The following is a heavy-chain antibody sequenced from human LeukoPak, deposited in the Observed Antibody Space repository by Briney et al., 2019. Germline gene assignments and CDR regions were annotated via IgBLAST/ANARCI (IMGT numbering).Heavy chain of an antibody. CDR1: GFIFSSCA. CDR2: ISGSGGST. Sequence: GGSLRLSCAASGFIFSSCAMSWVRQAPGKGLEWVSGISGSGGSTYYADSVKGRFTISRDNSKNTLYLQMNSPRAEDTAVYYCAILPGYSSSWYEVDYWGQGTLVTVSS. D-gene: IGHD6-13*01. CDR3: AILPGYSSSWYEVDY. V-gene: IGHV3-23*01. J-gene: IGHJ4*02.